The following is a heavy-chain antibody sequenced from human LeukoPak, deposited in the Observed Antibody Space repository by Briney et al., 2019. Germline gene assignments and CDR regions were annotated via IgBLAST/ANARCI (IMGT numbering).Heavy chain of an antibody. Sequence: PGGSLRLSCAASGFTFSSYAMHWVRQAPGKGLEWVAVISYDGSNKYYADSVKGRFTISRDNSKNTLYLQMNSLRAEDTAVYYCASHGGIDIWGQGTMVTVS. CDR1: GFTFSSYA. CDR3: ASHGGIDI. V-gene: IGHV3-30-3*01. J-gene: IGHJ3*02. CDR2: ISYDGSNK. D-gene: IGHD3-3*01.